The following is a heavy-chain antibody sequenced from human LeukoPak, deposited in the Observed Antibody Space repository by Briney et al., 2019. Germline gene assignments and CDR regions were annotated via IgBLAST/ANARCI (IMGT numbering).Heavy chain of an antibody. CDR2: IYSGGST. D-gene: IGHD3-9*01. Sequence: GGSLRLSCAASGFTVSSNYMSWVRQAPGKGLEWVSVIYSGGSTYYADSVKGRFTISRGNSKNTLYLQMNSLRAEDTAVYYCARVESHYDILTGYYKSDWYFDLWGRGTLATVSS. CDR3: ARVESHYDILTGYYKSDWYFDL. J-gene: IGHJ2*01. CDR1: GFTVSSNY. V-gene: IGHV3-53*01.